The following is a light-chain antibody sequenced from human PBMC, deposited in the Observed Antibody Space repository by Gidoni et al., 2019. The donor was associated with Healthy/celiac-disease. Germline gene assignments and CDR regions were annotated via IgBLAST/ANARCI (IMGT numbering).Light chain of an antibody. Sequence: DIVMTQSPDSLAGSLGERATINCKSSQSVLYSSNNKNYLAWYQQKPGQLPKLLIYWASTRGSGVPDRFSGSGSGTDFTLTSSSLQAEDVAVYYCQQYYSTPRTFGQGTKVEIK. V-gene: IGKV4-1*01. CDR1: QSVLYSSNNKNY. CDR3: QQYYSTPRT. CDR2: WAS. J-gene: IGKJ1*01.